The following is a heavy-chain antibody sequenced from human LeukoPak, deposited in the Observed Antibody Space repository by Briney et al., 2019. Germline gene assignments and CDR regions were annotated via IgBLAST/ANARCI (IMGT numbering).Heavy chain of an antibody. CDR1: GGTFSSYA. V-gene: IGHV1-69*06. CDR3: ARDLNGGFGVTYYYYYMDV. CDR2: IIPIFGTA. D-gene: IGHD3-10*01. Sequence: GASVKVSCKASGGTFSSYAISWVRQAPGQGLEWMGGIIPIFGTANYAQKFQGRVTITADKSTSTAYMELSSLRSEDTAVYYCARDLNGGFGVTYYYYYMDVWGKGTTVTVSS. J-gene: IGHJ6*03.